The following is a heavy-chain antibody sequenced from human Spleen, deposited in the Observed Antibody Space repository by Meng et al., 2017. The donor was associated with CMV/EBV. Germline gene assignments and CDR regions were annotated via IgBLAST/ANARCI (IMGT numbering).Heavy chain of an antibody. CDR3: ARIDYLDAFDI. CDR2: ISSSSSYI. Sequence: LSCAASGFTFSSYSMNWVRQAPGKGLEWVSSISSSSSYIYYADSVKGRFTISRDNAKNSLYLQMNSLRAEDTAVYYCARIDYLDAFDIWGQGTMVTVSS. D-gene: IGHD4-11*01. J-gene: IGHJ3*02. CDR1: GFTFSSYS. V-gene: IGHV3-21*01.